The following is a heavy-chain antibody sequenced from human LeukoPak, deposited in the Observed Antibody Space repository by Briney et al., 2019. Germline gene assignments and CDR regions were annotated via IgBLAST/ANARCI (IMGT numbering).Heavy chain of an antibody. Sequence: SVKVSCKASGGTFSSYAISWVRQAPGQGLEWMGGIIPIFGTANYAQKFQGRVTITTDESTSTAYLELSSLRSEDTAVYYCARAGIVGATGSDYWGQGTLVTVSS. CDR3: ARAGIVGATGSDY. J-gene: IGHJ4*02. CDR1: GGTFSSYA. V-gene: IGHV1-69*05. D-gene: IGHD1-26*01. CDR2: IIPIFGTA.